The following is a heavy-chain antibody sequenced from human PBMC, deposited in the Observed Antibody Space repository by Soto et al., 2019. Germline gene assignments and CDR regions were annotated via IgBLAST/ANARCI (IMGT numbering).Heavy chain of an antibody. J-gene: IGHJ4*02. V-gene: IGHV4-4*02. D-gene: IGHD2-15*01. Sequence: RSLTFAVSGGSVSSNNWWNWVRQPPGKGLEWIGEIYHTGATNYNPSLKSRVTISVDKSKDQVSLNLNSVTAADTAVYYCARRGARYSPFDYWGQGTLCTVSS. CDR3: ARRGARYSPFDY. CDR1: GGSVSSNNW. CDR2: IYHTGAT.